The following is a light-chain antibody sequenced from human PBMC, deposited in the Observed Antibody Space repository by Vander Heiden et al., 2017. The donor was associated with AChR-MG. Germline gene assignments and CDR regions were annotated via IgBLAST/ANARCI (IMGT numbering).Light chain of an antibody. CDR3: MQALQTPPYT. V-gene: IGKV2-28*01. CDR2: LGS. Sequence: DIVMTQSPLPLPVTPGEPASISCRSSQSLLHSNGYNYLGWYQQKPGQSPQLLIYLGSNRASGVPDRFSSSGSGTDFTLKISRVEAEDVGVYYCMQALQTPPYTFGQGTKLEIK. J-gene: IGKJ2*01. CDR1: QSLLHSNGYNY.